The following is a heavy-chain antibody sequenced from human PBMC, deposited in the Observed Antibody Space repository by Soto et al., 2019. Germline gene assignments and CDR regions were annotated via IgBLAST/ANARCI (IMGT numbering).Heavy chain of an antibody. CDR1: VFFFSSYT. CDR3: AKARDQQWVRLPFDY. CDR2: FSATSENT. J-gene: IGHJ4*02. V-gene: IGHV3-23*01. Sequence: EVQLLESGGGLVQPGGSLRLSFVGSVFFFSSYTMTCVRQAPGKGLEWVSSFSATSENTYYADSVRGRFTISRDNSKNTIFLQMNSLTAEDTAMYYCAKARDQQWVRLPFDYWGQGILVIVSS. D-gene: IGHD6-19*01.